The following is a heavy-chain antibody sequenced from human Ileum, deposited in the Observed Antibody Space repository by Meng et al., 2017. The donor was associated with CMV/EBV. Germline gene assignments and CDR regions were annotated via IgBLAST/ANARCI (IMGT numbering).Heavy chain of an antibody. CDR3: AHRQGSYYDYVWGSYRPTSFDY. D-gene: IGHD3-16*02. CDR1: VG. Sequence: VGVGWIRQPPGKALELLALIYWDDDRRYSPSLKSRLTITKDTSKNQVVLTMTNMDPVDTATYYCAHRQGSYYDYVWGSYRPTSFDYWGQGTLVTVSS. J-gene: IGHJ4*02. CDR2: IYWDDDR. V-gene: IGHV2-5*02.